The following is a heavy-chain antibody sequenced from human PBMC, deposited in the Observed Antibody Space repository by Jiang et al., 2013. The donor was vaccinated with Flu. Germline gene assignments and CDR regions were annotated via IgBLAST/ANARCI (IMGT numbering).Heavy chain of an antibody. CDR1: GGSISEYY. D-gene: IGHD5-12*01. J-gene: IGHJ4*02. CDR2: MYYSGYT. V-gene: IGHV4-59*01. Sequence: GSGLVKPSETLSLTCTVSGGSISEYYWSWIRQSPGKRLEWIGQMYYSGYTNYNPSLNSRVTITVDVSKNQFSLKLRSVTAADTAVYFCARGGNDPRSGFEDWGQGTQVTVSS. CDR3: ARGGNDPRSGFED.